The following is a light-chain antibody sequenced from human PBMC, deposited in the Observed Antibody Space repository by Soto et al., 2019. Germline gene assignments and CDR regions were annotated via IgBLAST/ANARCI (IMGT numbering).Light chain of an antibody. CDR2: EVS. J-gene: IGLJ1*01. CDR1: SSDVGSYNY. CDR3: SSYAGSNNFV. Sequence: SALTQPPSASGSPGQSVTISCTGTSSDVGSYNYVSWYQQHPGRPPKLMIYEVSKRPLGVPDRFSDSKSGNTASLTVSGLQAEDEADYYCSSYAGSNNFVFGPGTKVTVL. V-gene: IGLV2-8*01.